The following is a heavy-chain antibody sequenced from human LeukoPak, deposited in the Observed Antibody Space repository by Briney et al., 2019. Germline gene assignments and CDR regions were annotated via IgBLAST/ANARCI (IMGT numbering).Heavy chain of an antibody. CDR3: ARNRSGYPNAFDD. CDR1: GYTFTNYG. Sequence: GASVKVSCKASGYTFTNYGIRWVRQAPGQGLEWMGWISTYNGNTNYAQKFQGRVTMTTDTSTSTAYMELRSLRSDDTALYYCARNRSGYPNAFDDWGQGSPLTVSS. V-gene: IGHV1-18*01. CDR2: ISTYNGNT. D-gene: IGHD3-22*01. J-gene: IGHJ4*02.